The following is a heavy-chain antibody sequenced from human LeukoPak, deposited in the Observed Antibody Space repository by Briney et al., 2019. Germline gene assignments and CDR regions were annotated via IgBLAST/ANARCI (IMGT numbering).Heavy chain of an antibody. Sequence: GGSLRLSCAASGFTFSNAWMTWVRQAPGQGLEWVGRIESKTDGGTIDYAAPVKGRFTISRDDSKNTLFLQMNSLETEDTGVYYCTTDRVRDSSGWYRLGYWGQGTQVTVSS. D-gene: IGHD6-19*01. CDR3: TTDRVRDSSGWYRLGY. CDR1: GFTFSNAW. J-gene: IGHJ4*02. CDR2: IESKTDGGTI. V-gene: IGHV3-15*04.